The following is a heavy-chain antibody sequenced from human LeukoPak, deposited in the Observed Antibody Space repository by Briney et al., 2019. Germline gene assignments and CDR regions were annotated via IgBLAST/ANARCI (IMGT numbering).Heavy chain of an antibody. CDR3: ARVLYYDILTGYYRAEYYYYGMDV. J-gene: IGHJ6*02. Sequence: GASVKVSCKASGYTFTSYDINWARRATGQGLEWMGWMNPNSGNTGYAQKFQGRVTMTRNTSISTAYMELSSLRSEDTAVYYRARVLYYDILTGYYRAEYYYYGMDVWGQGTTVTVSS. V-gene: IGHV1-8*01. CDR1: GYTFTSYD. CDR2: MNPNSGNT. D-gene: IGHD3-9*01.